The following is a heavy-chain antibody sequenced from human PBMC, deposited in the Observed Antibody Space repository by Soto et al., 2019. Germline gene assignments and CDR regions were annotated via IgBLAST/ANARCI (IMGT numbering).Heavy chain of an antibody. V-gene: IGHV3-21*01. Sequence: EVQLVESGGGLVKPGGSLRLSCAAPGFTFSSYSMNWVRQAPGKGLEWVSSISSSSSYIYYADSVKGRFTISRDNAKNSLYLKMNRLRAKDTAVYYGAGATCIAARAITFMDFWGQGTTVTVSS. D-gene: IGHD6-6*01. CDR3: AGATCIAARAITFMDF. CDR1: GFTFSSYS. CDR2: ISSSSSYI. J-gene: IGHJ6*02.